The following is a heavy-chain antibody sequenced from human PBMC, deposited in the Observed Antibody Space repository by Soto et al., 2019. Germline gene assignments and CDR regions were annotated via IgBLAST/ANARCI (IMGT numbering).Heavy chain of an antibody. D-gene: IGHD5-18*01. CDR2: INTNNGNT. Sequence: ASVKVSCKASGYTFTSYAMHWVRQAPGQGLEWMGWINTNNGNTSYAQKFQGRVTMTRNTSISTAYMELSSLRSEDTAVYYCAQNTAMVTIAYWGQGTLVTVSS. CDR1: GYTFTSYA. V-gene: IGHV1-8*02. J-gene: IGHJ4*02. CDR3: AQNTAMVTIAY.